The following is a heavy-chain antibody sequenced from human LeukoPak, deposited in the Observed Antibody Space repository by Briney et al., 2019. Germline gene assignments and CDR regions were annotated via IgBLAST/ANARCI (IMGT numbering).Heavy chain of an antibody. CDR2: ISYDGSNK. V-gene: IGHV3-30*18. CDR3: AKDLSGSHTY. Sequence: GGSLRLCCAASGFTFSSYGMHWVRQAPGKGLEWVAVISYDGSNKYYADSVKGRFTISRDNSKNTLYLQMNSLRAEDTAVYYCAKDLSGSHTYWGQGTLVTVSS. J-gene: IGHJ4*02. CDR1: GFTFSSYG. D-gene: IGHD1-26*01.